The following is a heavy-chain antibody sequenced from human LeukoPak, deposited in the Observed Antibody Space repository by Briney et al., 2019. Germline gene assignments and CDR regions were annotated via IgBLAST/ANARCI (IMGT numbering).Heavy chain of an antibody. CDR1: GGSFSGYY. V-gene: IGHV4-34*01. Sequence: PSETLSLTCAVYGGSFSGYYWSWIRQPPGKGLEWIGEINHSGSTNYNPSLKSRVTISVDTSKNQFSLKLSSVTAADTAVYYCARGGDQRVRYHFWGRGTLVTVSS. D-gene: IGHD3-10*01. CDR3: ARGGDQRVRYHF. J-gene: IGHJ4*02. CDR2: INHSGST.